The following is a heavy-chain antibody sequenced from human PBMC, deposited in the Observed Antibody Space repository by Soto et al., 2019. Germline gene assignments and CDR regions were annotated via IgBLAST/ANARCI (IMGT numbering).Heavy chain of an antibody. V-gene: IGHV4-61*01. CDR1: GGSISSGRYD. Sequence: SSGTLSLTCTVSGGSISSGRYDWSWIRQPAGQRVGRGGCLQSTGTPYYSSPPKSRATTSVDGSKNQFSLILTSVTAADTAVYYCGRTDDKGARAAWFRGQGILVPVSS. D-gene: IGHD3-10*01. CDR3: GRTDDKGARAAWF. CDR2: LQSTGTP. J-gene: IGHJ4*02.